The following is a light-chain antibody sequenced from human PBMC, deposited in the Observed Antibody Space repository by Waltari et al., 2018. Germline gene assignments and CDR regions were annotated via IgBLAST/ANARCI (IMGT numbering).Light chain of an antibody. J-gene: IGLJ2*01. CDR3: QSYDSGLNGLF. Sequence: SVLTHPPSVSGAPGQRVNISCTGSCSNIGSPYNVHWYQQVPGRAPKLLIYDDSHRPSGVPDRFSGSKSGTSASLAITGLQAEDEAEYFCQSYDSGLNGLFFGGGTKVTVL. V-gene: IGLV1-40*01. CDR1: CSNIGSPYN. CDR2: DDS.